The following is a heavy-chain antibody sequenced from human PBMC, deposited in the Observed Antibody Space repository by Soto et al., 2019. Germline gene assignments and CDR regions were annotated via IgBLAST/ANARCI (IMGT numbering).Heavy chain of an antibody. Sequence: GESLKISCKGSGYRFSDSWISWVRQMPGKGLEWMARIDPSDSQTNYSPSFQGRVTMSVDKSISTAYVYWDSLEASDTAIYYCARALSDLFDSSGQGSFVTGSS. J-gene: IGHJ5*01. CDR3: ARALSDLFDS. V-gene: IGHV5-10-1*01. D-gene: IGHD2-21*02. CDR2: IDPSDSQT. CDR1: GYRFSDSW.